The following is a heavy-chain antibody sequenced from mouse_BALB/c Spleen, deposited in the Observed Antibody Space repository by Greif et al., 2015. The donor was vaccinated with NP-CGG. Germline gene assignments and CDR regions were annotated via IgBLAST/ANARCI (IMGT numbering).Heavy chain of an antibody. Sequence: VQLQQSGPGLVKPSQSLSLTCTVTGYSITSDYAWNWIRQFPGNKLEWMGYISYSGSTSYNPSLKSRISITRDTSKNQFYLQLNSVTTEDTATYYCARDYYGNYAMDYWGQGTSVTVSS. CDR3: ARDYYGNYAMDY. D-gene: IGHD2-1*01. CDR2: ISYSGST. J-gene: IGHJ4*01. CDR1: GYSITSDYA. V-gene: IGHV3-2*02.